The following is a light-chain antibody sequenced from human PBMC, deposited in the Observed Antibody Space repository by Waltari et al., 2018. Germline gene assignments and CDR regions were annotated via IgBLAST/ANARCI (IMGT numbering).Light chain of an antibody. V-gene: IGKV1-17*01. CDR3: LQHYNYRT. Sequence: DIQITQSPSSLSASVGDTVTITCRPSQGISNELDWLQQKPGKTPKVLIYSTNNLQSGVPARFSGSGSGTEFTLTISRLQPEDFATYYCLQHYNYRTFGQGTKVEIK. CDR2: STN. J-gene: IGKJ1*01. CDR1: QGISNE.